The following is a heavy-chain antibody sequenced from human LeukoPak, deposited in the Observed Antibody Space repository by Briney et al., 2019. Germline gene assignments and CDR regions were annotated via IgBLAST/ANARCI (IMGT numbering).Heavy chain of an antibody. J-gene: IGHJ6*03. CDR3: ARDPEVAARPLLYYYMDV. CDR2: INPSGDST. D-gene: IGHD6-6*01. Sequence: ASVKVSCKASGYTFSSYYMHWVRQAPGQGLEWMGIINPSGDSTSYAQKFQGRVTMTRDTSTSTVYMELSSLRSDDTAVYYCARDPEVAARPLLYYYMDVWGKGTTVTVSS. CDR1: GYTFSSYY. V-gene: IGHV1-46*01.